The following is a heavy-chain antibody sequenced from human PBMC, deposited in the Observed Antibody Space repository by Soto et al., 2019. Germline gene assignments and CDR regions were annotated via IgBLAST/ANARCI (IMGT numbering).Heavy chain of an antibody. D-gene: IGHD5-18*01. CDR3: AREHRSMADTAMAL. CDR1: GYTFTSYG. J-gene: IGHJ4*02. Sequence: ASVKVSCKASGYTFTSYGISWVRQAPGQGLEWMGWISAYNGNTNYAQKLQGRVTMTTDTSTSTAYMELRSLRSDDTAVYYCAREHRSMADTAMALWGQGTLVTVSS. V-gene: IGHV1-18*01. CDR2: ISAYNGNT.